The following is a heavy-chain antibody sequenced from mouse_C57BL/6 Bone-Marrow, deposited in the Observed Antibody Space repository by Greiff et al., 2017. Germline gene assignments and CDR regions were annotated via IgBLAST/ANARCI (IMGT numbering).Heavy chain of an antibody. D-gene: IGHD2-1*01. CDR1: GYAFTNYL. CDR3: ASQLQAFYARDY. J-gene: IGHJ4*01. V-gene: IGHV1-54*01. Sequence: QVQLQQSGAELVRPGTSVKVSCKASGYAFTNYLIEWVKQRPGQGLEWIGVINPGSGGTNYNQKFKGKATLTADKSSSTAYMQLSSLTSEDSAVYFCASQLQAFYARDYWGQGTSVTVSS. CDR2: INPGSGGT.